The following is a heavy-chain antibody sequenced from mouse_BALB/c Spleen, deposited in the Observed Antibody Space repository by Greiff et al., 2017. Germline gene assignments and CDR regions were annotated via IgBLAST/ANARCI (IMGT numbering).Heavy chain of an antibody. D-gene: IGHD2-1*01. J-gene: IGHJ1*01. CDR2: IWSGGST. V-gene: IGHV2-2*02. CDR3: ARTVGNYWYFDV. CDR1: GFSLTSYG. Sequence: VQLVESGPGLVQPSQSLSITCTVSGFSLTSYGVHWVRQSPGKGLEWLGVIWSGGSTDYNAAFISRLSISKDNSKSQVFFKMNSLQANDTAIYYCARTVGNYWYFDVWGAGTTVTVSS.